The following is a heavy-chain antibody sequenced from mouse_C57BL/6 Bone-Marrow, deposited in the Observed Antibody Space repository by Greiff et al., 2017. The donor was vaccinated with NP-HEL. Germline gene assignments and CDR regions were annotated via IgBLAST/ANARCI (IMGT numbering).Heavy chain of an antibody. J-gene: IGHJ3*01. Sequence: VQLQQPGAELVRPGSSVKLSCKASGYTFTSYWMHWVKQRPIQGLEWIGNIDPSDSETQYNQKFKDKATLTVDKSSSKAYMQLSSLTSEDSAVYYCARNGYYYGSPLAYWGQGTLVTVSA. V-gene: IGHV1-52*01. D-gene: IGHD1-1*01. CDR3: ARNGYYYGSPLAY. CDR1: GYTFTSYW. CDR2: IDPSDSET.